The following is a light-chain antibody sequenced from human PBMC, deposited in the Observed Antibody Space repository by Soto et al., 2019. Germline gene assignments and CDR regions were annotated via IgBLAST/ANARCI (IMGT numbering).Light chain of an antibody. CDR1: SSNIGAGYD. CDR2: GNN. J-gene: IGLJ1*01. Sequence: QSVLTQPPSVSGALGQRVTISCTGSSSNIGAGYDVHWYQQLPGTAPKLLIYGNNNRPSGVPDRFSGSKSGTSASLAITGLLPEDEADYYCQSHDTSLSGSRVFGTGTKLNVL. CDR3: QSHDTSLSGSRV. V-gene: IGLV1-40*01.